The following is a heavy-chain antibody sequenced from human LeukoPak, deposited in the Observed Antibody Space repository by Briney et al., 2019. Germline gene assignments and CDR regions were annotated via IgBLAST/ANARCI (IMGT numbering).Heavy chain of an antibody. J-gene: IGHJ4*02. D-gene: IGHD3-3*01. CDR1: GYTFTGYY. Sequence: GASVKVSCKTSGYTFTGYYIHWVRQAPGQGLEWMGWINPHSGGTNYAQKFQGRVTMTRDTSISTAYMELSRLRSDDTAVYYCARDLNDFWSGPRFGAPDYWGQGTLVTVSS. V-gene: IGHV1-2*02. CDR2: INPHSGGT. CDR3: ARDLNDFWSGPRFGAPDY.